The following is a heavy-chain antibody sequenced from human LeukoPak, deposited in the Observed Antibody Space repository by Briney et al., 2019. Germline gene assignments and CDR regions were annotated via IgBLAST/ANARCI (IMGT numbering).Heavy chain of an antibody. D-gene: IGHD1-26*01. CDR1: GGTINTYY. V-gene: IGHV4-59*01. J-gene: IGHJ6*02. CDR2: NHDSGSS. CDR3: ARSLGATRYNIAYYSFYGLDV. Sequence: SETLSLTCAVSGGTINTYYWSWIRQPPGKGLEWIADNHDSGSSTYNPSLKSPVTMSVATSNTKFSLRLSSVTAADTAVYYDARSLGATRYNIAYYSFYGLDVWGQGTTATVS.